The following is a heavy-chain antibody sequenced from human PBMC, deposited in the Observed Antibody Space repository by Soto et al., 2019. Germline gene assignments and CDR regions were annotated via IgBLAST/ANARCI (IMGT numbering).Heavy chain of an antibody. CDR1: GGSFSGYY. V-gene: IGHV4-34*01. Sequence: PSETLSLTCAVYGGSFSGYYWSWIRQPPGKGLEWIGEINHSGSTNYNPSLKSRVTISVDTSKNQFSLKLSSATAADTAVYYCATPRPTYYYGSGRPYYFDYWGQGTLVTVSS. J-gene: IGHJ4*02. CDR3: ATPRPTYYYGSGRPYYFDY. D-gene: IGHD3-10*01. CDR2: INHSGST.